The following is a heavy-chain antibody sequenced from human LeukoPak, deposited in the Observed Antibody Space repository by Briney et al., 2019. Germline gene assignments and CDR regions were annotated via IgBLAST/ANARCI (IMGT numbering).Heavy chain of an antibody. V-gene: IGHV3-30*18. CDR2: ISYDGSNQ. CDR3: AKDSYGSGDYYMDV. D-gene: IGHD3-10*01. J-gene: IGHJ6*03. Sequence: GGSLRLSCAASGFTFSSYGMHWVRQAPGKGLEWVAVISYDGSNQYYADSVKGRFIISRDNSKNTLYLQMNSLRAEDTAVYYCAKDSYGSGDYYMDVWGKGTTVTVSS. CDR1: GFTFSSYG.